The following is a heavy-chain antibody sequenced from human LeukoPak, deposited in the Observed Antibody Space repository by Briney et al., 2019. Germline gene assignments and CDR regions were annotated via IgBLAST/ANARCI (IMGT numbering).Heavy chain of an antibody. J-gene: IGHJ3*02. CDR1: GFTFSSYG. Sequence: GGSLRLSCAASGFTFSSYGMHWVRQAPGKGLEWVAFIRYDGSNKHYADSVKGRFTISRDNSKNTLYLQMNSLRAEDTAVYYCAKDLRSLDYGDSNAFDIWGQGTMVTVSS. CDR2: IRYDGSNK. CDR3: AKDLRSLDYGDSNAFDI. V-gene: IGHV3-30*02. D-gene: IGHD4-17*01.